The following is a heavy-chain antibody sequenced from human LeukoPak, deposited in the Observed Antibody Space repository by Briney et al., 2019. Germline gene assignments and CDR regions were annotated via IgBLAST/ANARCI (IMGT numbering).Heavy chain of an antibody. Sequence: PSETLSLTCAVYGGSFSGYYWSWIRQPPGKGLEWIGEINHSGSTNYNPSLKSRVTISVDTSKNQFSLKLGSVTAADTAVYYCARGRKDYDILTGYYRAGPPDYWGQGTLVTVSS. CDR3: ARGRKDYDILTGYYRAGPPDY. V-gene: IGHV4-34*01. J-gene: IGHJ4*02. D-gene: IGHD3-9*01. CDR1: GGSFSGYY. CDR2: INHSGST.